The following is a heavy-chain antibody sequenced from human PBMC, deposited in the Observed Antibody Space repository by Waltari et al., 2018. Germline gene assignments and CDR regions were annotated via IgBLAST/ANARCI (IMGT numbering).Heavy chain of an antibody. CDR1: GYTFTSYY. D-gene: IGHD6-19*01. J-gene: IGHJ5*02. Sequence: QVQLVQSGAEVKKPGASVKVSCKASGYTFTSYYMHWVRQAPGQGLEWMGIINPSGGSTSYEQKFQGRVTITADKSTSTAYMELSSLRSEDTAVYYCARGRSSGWYSNWFDPWGQGTLVTVSS. V-gene: IGHV1-46*01. CDR3: ARGRSSGWYSNWFDP. CDR2: INPSGGST.